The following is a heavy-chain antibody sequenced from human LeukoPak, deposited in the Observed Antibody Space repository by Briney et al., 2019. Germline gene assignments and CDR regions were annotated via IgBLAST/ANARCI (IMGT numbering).Heavy chain of an antibody. Sequence: SETLSLTCTVSGGSISSSSYYWGWIRQPPGKGLEWIGSIYYSGSTYYNPSLKSRVTISVDTSKNQFSLKLSSVTAADTAVYYCARRVGGDIVVVPAAAYYYYYMDVWGKGTTVTVSS. V-gene: IGHV4-39*07. CDR1: GGSISSSSYY. D-gene: IGHD2-2*01. J-gene: IGHJ6*03. CDR3: ARRVGGDIVVVPAAAYYYYYMDV. CDR2: IYYSGST.